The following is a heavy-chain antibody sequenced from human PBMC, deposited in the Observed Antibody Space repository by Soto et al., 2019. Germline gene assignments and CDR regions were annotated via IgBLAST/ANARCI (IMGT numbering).Heavy chain of an antibody. CDR3: AKDRQVTDYYDSSGYYSSFDY. CDR2: ISGSGGST. D-gene: IGHD3-22*01. CDR1: GFTFSSYA. J-gene: IGHJ4*02. V-gene: IGHV3-23*01. Sequence: GGSLRLSCAASGFTFSSYAMSWVRQAPGKGLEWVSAISGSGGSTYYADSVKGRFTISRDNSKNTLYLQMNSLRAEDMAVYYCAKDRQVTDYYDSSGYYSSFDYWGQGTLVTVSS.